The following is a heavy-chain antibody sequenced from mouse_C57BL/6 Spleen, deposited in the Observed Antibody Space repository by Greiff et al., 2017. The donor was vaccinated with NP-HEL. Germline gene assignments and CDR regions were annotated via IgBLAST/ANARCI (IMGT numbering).Heavy chain of an antibody. CDR3: ARSPLYYGSSYGYFDV. CDR2: ISSGSSTI. J-gene: IGHJ1*03. Sequence: EVKLMESGGGLVKPGGSLKLSCAASGFTFSDYGMHWVRQAPEKGLEWVAYISSGSSTIYYADTVKGRFTISRDNAKNTLFLQMTSLRSEDTAMYYCARSPLYYGSSYGYFDVWGTGTTVTVSS. V-gene: IGHV5-17*01. D-gene: IGHD1-1*01. CDR1: GFTFSDYG.